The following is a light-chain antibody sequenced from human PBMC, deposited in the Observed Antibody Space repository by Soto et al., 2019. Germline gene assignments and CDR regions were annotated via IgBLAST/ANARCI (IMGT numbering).Light chain of an antibody. Sequence: DIQMTQSPSTLSASVGDRVTITCRASQTISSWLAWYQQKPGKAPKVLIYKASSLESGVPSRFSGSGSGTEFTLTISSLQPDDFATYYCQQYNGHPWTFGQGTKVYIK. CDR2: KAS. V-gene: IGKV1-5*03. CDR1: QTISSW. J-gene: IGKJ1*01. CDR3: QQYNGHPWT.